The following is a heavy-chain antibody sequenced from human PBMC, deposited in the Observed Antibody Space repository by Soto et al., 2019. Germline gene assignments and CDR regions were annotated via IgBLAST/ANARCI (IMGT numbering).Heavy chain of an antibody. Sequence: SVKVSCKASGGTFSSYAISWVRQAPGQGLEWMGGIIPIFGTANYAQKFRGRVTITADESTSTAYMELSSLRSEDTAVYYCASLRMGDTAMGDYFDYWGQGTLVTVSS. CDR2: IIPIFGTA. CDR3: ASLRMGDTAMGDYFDY. V-gene: IGHV1-69*13. J-gene: IGHJ4*02. CDR1: GGTFSSYA. D-gene: IGHD5-18*01.